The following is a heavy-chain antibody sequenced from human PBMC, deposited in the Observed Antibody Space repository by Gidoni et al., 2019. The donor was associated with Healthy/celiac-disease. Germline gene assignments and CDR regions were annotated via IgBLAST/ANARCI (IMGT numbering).Heavy chain of an antibody. Sequence: APGKGLEWVANIKQDGSEKYYVDSVQGRFTISRDNAKNSLYLQMNILRAEDTAVYYCARDFLIVSDSGSYYGVVTPDAFDIWGQGTMVTVSS. D-gene: IGHD1-26*01. CDR3: ARDFLIVSDSGSYYGVVTPDAFDI. CDR2: IKQDGSEK. V-gene: IGHV3-7*01. J-gene: IGHJ3*02.